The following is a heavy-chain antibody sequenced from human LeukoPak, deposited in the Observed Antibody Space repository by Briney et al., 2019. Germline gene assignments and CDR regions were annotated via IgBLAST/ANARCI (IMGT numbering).Heavy chain of an antibody. CDR1: GFTLSSYG. CDR3: AKDPVLLWFGESYYFDY. D-gene: IGHD3-10*01. Sequence: TGGSLRLSCAASGFTLSSYGMHWVRQAPGKGLEWVAVISYDGSNKYYADSVKGRFTISRDNSKNTLYLQMNSLRAEDTAVYYCAKDPVLLWFGESYYFDYWGQGTLVTVSS. V-gene: IGHV3-30*18. J-gene: IGHJ4*02. CDR2: ISYDGSNK.